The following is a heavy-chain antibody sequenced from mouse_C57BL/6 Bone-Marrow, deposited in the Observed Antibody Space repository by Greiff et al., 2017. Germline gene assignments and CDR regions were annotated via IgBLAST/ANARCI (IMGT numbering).Heavy chain of an antibody. CDR1: GYTFTSYW. Sequence: QVQLQQPGAELVRPGTSVKLSCKASGYTFTSYWMHWVKQRPGQGLEWIGVIDPSDSYTNYNQKFKGKATLTVDTSSSTAYIQLSSLTSEDSAVYYCAREGGYFDVWGTGTTVTVSS. J-gene: IGHJ1*03. CDR3: AREGGYFDV. CDR2: IDPSDSYT. V-gene: IGHV1-59*01.